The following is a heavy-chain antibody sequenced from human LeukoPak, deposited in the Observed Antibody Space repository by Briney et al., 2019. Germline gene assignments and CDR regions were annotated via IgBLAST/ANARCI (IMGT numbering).Heavy chain of an antibody. CDR3: ARDQDDCYFHY. CDR1: GGSISSGGYY. CDR2: IYHSGST. D-gene: IGHD2-21*01. V-gene: IGHV4-30-2*01. J-gene: IGHJ4*02. Sequence: PSETLSLTCTVSGGSISSGGYYWSWIRQPPGKGLEWIGYIYHSGSTYYNPSLKSRVTISVDRSKNQFSLKLSSVTAADTAVYYCARDQDDCYFHYWGQGTLVTVSS.